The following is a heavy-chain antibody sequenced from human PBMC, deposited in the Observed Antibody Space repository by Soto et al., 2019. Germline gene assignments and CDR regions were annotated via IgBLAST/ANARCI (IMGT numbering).Heavy chain of an antibody. V-gene: IGHV1-8*01. J-gene: IGHJ5*02. CDR3: ARVEDSSSWFNWFDP. D-gene: IGHD6-13*01. CDR2: MNPNSGNT. CDR1: GYTFTSYD. Sequence: VSVKVSCKASGYTFTSYDINWVRQATGQGLEWMGWMNPNSGNTGYAQKFQGRVTMTRNTSISTAYMELSSLRSEDTAVYYCARVEDSSSWFNWFDPWGQGTLVTVSS.